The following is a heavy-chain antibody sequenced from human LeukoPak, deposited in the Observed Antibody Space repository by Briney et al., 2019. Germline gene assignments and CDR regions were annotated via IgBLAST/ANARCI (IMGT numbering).Heavy chain of an antibody. D-gene: IGHD3-22*01. V-gene: IGHV1-69*13. CDR1: GGTFSSYA. CDR2: IIPIFGTA. Sequence: ASVKVSCKASGGTFSSYAISWVRQAPGQGLEWMGGIIPIFGTANYAQKFQGRVTITADESTSTAYMELSSLRSEDTAVYYCARRQARYDSSGWAYYDAFDIWGQGTMVTVSS. CDR3: ARRQARYDSSGWAYYDAFDI. J-gene: IGHJ3*02.